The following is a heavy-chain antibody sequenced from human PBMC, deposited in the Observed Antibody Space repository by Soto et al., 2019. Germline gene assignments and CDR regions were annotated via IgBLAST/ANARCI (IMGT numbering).Heavy chain of an antibody. CDR1: GFTFSSYA. V-gene: IGHV3-23*01. CDR3: AKDYYYDSSGYIGPDAFDI. J-gene: IGHJ3*02. CDR2: ISGSGGST. Sequence: GSLRLSCAASGFTFSSYAMSWVRQAPGKGLEWVSAISGSGGSTYYADSVKGRFTISRDNSKNTLYLQMNSLRAEDTAVYYCAKDYYYDSSGYIGPDAFDIWGQGTMVTVSS. D-gene: IGHD3-22*01.